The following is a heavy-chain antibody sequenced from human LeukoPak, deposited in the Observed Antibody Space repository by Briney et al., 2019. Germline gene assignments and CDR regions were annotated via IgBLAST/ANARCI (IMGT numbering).Heavy chain of an antibody. CDR1: GFTFSSYG. Sequence: PGGSLRLSCAASGFTFSSYGMHWVRQAPGKGLEWVAVISYDGSNKYYADSVKGRFTISRDNSKNTLYLQMNSLRAEDTAVYYCAKFRRGAGMAYFDYWGQGTLVTVSS. V-gene: IGHV3-30*18. CDR2: ISYDGSNK. CDR3: AKFRRGAGMAYFDY. J-gene: IGHJ4*02. D-gene: IGHD5-24*01.